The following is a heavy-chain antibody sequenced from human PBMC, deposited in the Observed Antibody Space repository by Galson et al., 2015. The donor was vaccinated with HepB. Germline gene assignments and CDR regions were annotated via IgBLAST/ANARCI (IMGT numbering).Heavy chain of an antibody. CDR2: IWYDGSNK. CDR3: ARDAVAYGGNYYYYYMDV. D-gene: IGHD4-23*01. CDR1: GFTFSSYG. J-gene: IGHJ6*03. V-gene: IGHV3-33*01. Sequence: SLRLSCAASGFTFSSYGMHWVRQAPGKGLEWVAVIWYDGSNKYHADSVKGRFTISRDNSKNTLYLQMNSLRAEDTAVYYCARDAVAYGGNYYYYYMDVWGKGTTVTVSS.